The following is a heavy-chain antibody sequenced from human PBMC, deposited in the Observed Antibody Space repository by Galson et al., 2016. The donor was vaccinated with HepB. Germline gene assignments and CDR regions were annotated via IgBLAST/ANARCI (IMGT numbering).Heavy chain of an antibody. CDR2: IHLRGRT. V-gene: IGHV4-34*01. J-gene: IGHJ5*02. CDR1: GGSFSDYY. D-gene: IGHD3-3*01. CDR3: ARGHLGMYDLWSSRRGVWFDP. Sequence: SETLSLTCAIYGGSFSDYYWTWIRQPPGKGLEWIGEIHLRGRTNYNPSLKSRVTLSLDTSKNQFSLKLSSLTAADTAGYYCARGHLGMYDLWSSRRGVWFDPWGQGTLVTVSS.